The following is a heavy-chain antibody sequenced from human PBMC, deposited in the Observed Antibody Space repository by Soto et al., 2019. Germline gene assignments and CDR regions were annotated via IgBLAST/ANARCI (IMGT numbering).Heavy chain of an antibody. J-gene: IGHJ3*02. CDR2: IDPNTGGT. CDR1: GYTFTAFY. Sequence: ASVKVSCKASGYTFTAFYIHWVRQAPGQGLEWVAWIDPNTGGTSSAQRFQGRVAVTRDTSISTAYMELSRLTFDDAAVYYCAREYGEPESSGYAFDTWGQGTMVTVSS. D-gene: IGHD3-22*01. V-gene: IGHV1-2*02. CDR3: AREYGEPESSGYAFDT.